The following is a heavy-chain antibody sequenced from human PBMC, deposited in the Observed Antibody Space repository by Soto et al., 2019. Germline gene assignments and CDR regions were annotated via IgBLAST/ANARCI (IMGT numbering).Heavy chain of an antibody. CDR1: GYTFTSYY. Sequence: ASVKVSCKASGYTFTSYYMHWVRQAPGQGLEWMGIINPSGGSTSYAQKFQGRVTMTRDTSTSTVYMELSSLRSEDTAVYYCARVSPYYGLPQMKDAFDIWGQGTMVTVSS. D-gene: IGHD3-10*01. CDR3: ARVSPYYGLPQMKDAFDI. J-gene: IGHJ3*02. V-gene: IGHV1-46*01. CDR2: INPSGGST.